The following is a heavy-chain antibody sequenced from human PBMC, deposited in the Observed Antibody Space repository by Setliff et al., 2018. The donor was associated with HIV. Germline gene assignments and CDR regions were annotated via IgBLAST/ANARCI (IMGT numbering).Heavy chain of an antibody. CDR1: GGSISSHY. CDR2: VYHSGTGTI. Sequence: PSETLSPTFTASGGSISSHYWSWIRQSPGNGLEWIGYVYHSGTGTIRYNPSLKSRVTISVDTSKSQFSLKLNSMTAADTAVYYCARGGYYYDSGSSFDSWGQGTLVTVSS. CDR3: ARGGYYYDSGSSFDS. V-gene: IGHV4-59*11. D-gene: IGHD3-10*01. J-gene: IGHJ4*02.